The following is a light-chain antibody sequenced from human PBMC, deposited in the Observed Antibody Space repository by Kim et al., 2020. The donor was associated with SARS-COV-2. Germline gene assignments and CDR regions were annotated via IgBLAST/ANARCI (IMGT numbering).Light chain of an antibody. V-gene: IGKV3-15*01. J-gene: IGKJ1*01. Sequence: EIVMTQSPATLSLSPGERATLSCRASQSVSSNLAWYQQKPGQAARLLIYGASTRATGIPARFSGSGSGTEFTLTISSLQSEDFAVYYCQQYNNWPPWTFGQGTKVDIK. CDR3: QQYNNWPPWT. CDR2: GAS. CDR1: QSVSSN.